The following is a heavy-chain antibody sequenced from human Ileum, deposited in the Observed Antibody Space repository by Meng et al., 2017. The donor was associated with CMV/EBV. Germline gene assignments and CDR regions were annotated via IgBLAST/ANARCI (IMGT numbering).Heavy chain of an antibody. CDR2: ISSSGSTI. CDR1: GFTFSSYE. J-gene: IGHJ4*02. V-gene: IGHV3-48*03. CDR3: ARVLRGYSSGYYYFRY. Sequence: GGSLRLSCAASGFTFSSYEMNWVRQAPGKGLEWVSYISSSGSTIYYAYSVKGRFTISRDNAKNSLYLQMNSLGAEETAVYYCARVLRGYSSGYYYFRYWGQGTLVTVSS. D-gene: IGHD3-22*01.